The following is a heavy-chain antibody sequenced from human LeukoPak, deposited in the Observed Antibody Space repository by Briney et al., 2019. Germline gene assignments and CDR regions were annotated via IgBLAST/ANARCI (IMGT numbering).Heavy chain of an antibody. CDR3: ARDGEAYGWNYAFDY. Sequence: GGSLTLSCAASGFTFNSYCMLWVRQAPGKGLVGGAFIRYDGSNKYYADSMNGRFTISRHNSKNTLYLQMNSLRAEDTAVYYCARDGEAYGWNYAFDYWGQGILVTVSS. V-gene: IGHV3-30*02. CDR2: IRYDGSNK. CDR1: GFTFNSYC. D-gene: IGHD1-7*01. J-gene: IGHJ4*02.